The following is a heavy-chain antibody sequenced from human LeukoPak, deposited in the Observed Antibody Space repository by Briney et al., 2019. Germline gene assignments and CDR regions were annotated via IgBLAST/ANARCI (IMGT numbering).Heavy chain of an antibody. V-gene: IGHV4-39*01. CDR3: ARHGSGRDAGLDY. CDR1: GGSISSRTYS. CDR2: IYFSGST. J-gene: IGHJ4*02. Sequence: SETLSLTCTVSGGSISSRTYSWGWIRHPPGKGLEWIGTIYFSGSTYYNPSLKSRVTISVDTSNNQFSLKLSSLTAADTAVYYCARHGSGRDAGLDYWGQGTLVTVSA. D-gene: IGHD3-10*01.